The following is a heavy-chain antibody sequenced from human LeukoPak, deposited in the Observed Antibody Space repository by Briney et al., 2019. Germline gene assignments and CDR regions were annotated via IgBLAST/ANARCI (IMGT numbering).Heavy chain of an antibody. Sequence: GSLRLSCTASEFTFSLYAMNWVRQAPGKGLEWVSYINDVSGDIHYADSVRGRFTISRDNAKNTLYLQMNSLRAEDTAVYYCARDTFQPGRIDCWGQGTLVIVSS. V-gene: IGHV3-21*05. J-gene: IGHJ4*02. CDR3: ARDTFQPGRIDC. CDR1: EFTFSLYA. D-gene: IGHD1-14*01. CDR2: INDVSGDI.